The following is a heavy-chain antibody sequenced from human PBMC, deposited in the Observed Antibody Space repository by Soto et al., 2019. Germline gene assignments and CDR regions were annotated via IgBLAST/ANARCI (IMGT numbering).Heavy chain of an antibody. Sequence: ETLSLTCAVSGGSISSSNWWSWVRQPPGKGLEWIGEIYHSGSTNYNPSLKSRVTISVDKSKNQFSLKLSSVTPEDTAVYYCARGETGYCISTSCYYYYYGMDVWGQGTTVTVSS. D-gene: IGHD2-2*01. CDR2: IYHSGST. CDR3: ARGETGYCISTSCYYYYYGMDV. CDR1: GGSISSSNW. V-gene: IGHV4-4*02. J-gene: IGHJ6*02.